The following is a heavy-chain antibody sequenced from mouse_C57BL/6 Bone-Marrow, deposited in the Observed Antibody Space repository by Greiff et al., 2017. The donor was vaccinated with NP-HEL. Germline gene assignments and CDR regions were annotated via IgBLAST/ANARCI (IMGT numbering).Heavy chain of an antibody. CDR1: GYSITSGYY. CDR3: ARRRLPNFPLTY. V-gene: IGHV3-6*01. D-gene: IGHD3-2*02. CDR2: ISYDGSN. J-gene: IGHJ3*01. Sequence: EVKLMESGPGLVKPSQSLSLTCSVTGYSITSGYYWNWIRQFPGNKLEWMGYISYDGSNNYNPSLKNRISITRDTSKNQFFLKLNSVTTEDTATYYCARRRLPNFPLTYWGQGTLVTVSA.